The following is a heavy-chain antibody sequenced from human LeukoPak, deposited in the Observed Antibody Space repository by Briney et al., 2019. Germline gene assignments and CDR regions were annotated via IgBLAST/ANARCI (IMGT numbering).Heavy chain of an antibody. CDR1: GYTFTSYD. CDR3: ARFYSELLGDYMDV. CDR2: MNPNSGNT. J-gene: IGHJ6*03. Sequence: GASVKVSCKASGYTFTSYDINWVRQATGQGLEWMGWMNPNSGNTGYAQKFQGRVTMTRNTCISTAYMELSSLRSEDTAVYYCARFYSELLGDYMDVWGKGTTVTASS. V-gene: IGHV1-8*01. D-gene: IGHD4-11*01.